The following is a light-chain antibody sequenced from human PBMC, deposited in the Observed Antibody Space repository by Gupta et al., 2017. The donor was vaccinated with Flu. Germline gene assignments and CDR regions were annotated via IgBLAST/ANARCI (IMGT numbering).Light chain of an antibody. CDR2: QDN. V-gene: IGLV3-1*01. J-gene: IGLJ3*02. Sequence: SYELTQPPSVSVSPRPTADITCSGYQLGNKFTSWYQQRPGQSPILIIYQDNKRPSGIPERFSGSNSASTATLTISGTQAVDEADYYCQAWDSTTAVFGGGTKLTVL. CDR3: QAWDSTTAV. CDR1: QLGNKF.